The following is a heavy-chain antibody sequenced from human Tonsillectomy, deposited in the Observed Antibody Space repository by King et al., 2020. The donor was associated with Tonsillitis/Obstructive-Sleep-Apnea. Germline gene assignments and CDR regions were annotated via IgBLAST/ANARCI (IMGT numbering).Heavy chain of an antibody. CDR3: ARKKRAESSSLEVYYYMDV. J-gene: IGHJ6*03. CDR1: GGSISSGGYY. CDR2: ISYSGST. D-gene: IGHD6-13*01. Sequence: VQLQESGPGLVKPSQTLSLTCTVSGGSISSGGYYWSWISQHPGKGLEWIGNISYSGSTYYNPSLKSRVTISVDTPKNKVSLKLCSGTAADTAVYYCARKKRAESSSLEVYYYMDVWGKGTTVTVSS. V-gene: IGHV4-31*03.